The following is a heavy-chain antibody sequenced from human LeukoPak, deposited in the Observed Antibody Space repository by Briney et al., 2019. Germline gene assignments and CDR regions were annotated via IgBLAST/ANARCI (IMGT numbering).Heavy chain of an antibody. D-gene: IGHD3-10*01. CDR2: VKTKGDGGAA. V-gene: IGHV3-15*01. Sequence: GGSLRLSCAASGITFTNAWLTWVRQAPGKGLEWVGRVKTKGDGGAADYAAPVKGRFTISRDDSTKTLYLQMNSLRAEDTAVYYCARQTRRYGSFWGRDYMDVWGKGTTVTISS. CDR3: ARQTRRYGSFWGRDYMDV. J-gene: IGHJ6*03. CDR1: GITFTNAW.